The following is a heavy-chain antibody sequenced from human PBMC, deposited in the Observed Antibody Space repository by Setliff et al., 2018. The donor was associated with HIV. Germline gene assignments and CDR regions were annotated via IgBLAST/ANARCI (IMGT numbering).Heavy chain of an antibody. Sequence: SETLSLTCTVSGGSTSNEYWSWIRQPPGKGLEWIGYIYDSGSPKYNPSLKSRGTISVDTSKNQFSLKLSSVTAADTAVDYCAGEAWTSYRSSSGYYYYYMDVWGKGTTVTVSS. D-gene: IGHD6-6*01. J-gene: IGHJ6*03. V-gene: IGHV4-59*01. CDR2: IYDSGSP. CDR1: GGSTSNEY. CDR3: AGEAWTSYRSSSGYYYYYMDV.